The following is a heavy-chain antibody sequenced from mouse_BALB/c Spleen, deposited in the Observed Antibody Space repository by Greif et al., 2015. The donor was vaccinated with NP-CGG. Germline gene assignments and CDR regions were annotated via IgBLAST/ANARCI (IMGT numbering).Heavy chain of an antibody. CDR3: ARGRYDWSFDV. J-gene: IGHJ1*01. CDR1: GFTFSDYY. Sequence: EVKLVESGGGLVKPGGSLKLSCAASGFTFSDYYMYWVRQTPEKRLEWVATISDGGSYTYYPDSVKGRFTISRDNAKDNLYLQMSSLKSEDTAMYYCARGRYDWSFDVWGAGTTVTVSS. CDR2: ISDGGSYT. V-gene: IGHV5-4*02. D-gene: IGHD2-14*01.